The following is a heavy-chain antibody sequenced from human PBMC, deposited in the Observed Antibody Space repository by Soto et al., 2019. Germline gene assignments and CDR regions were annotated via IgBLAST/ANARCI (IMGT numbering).Heavy chain of an antibody. CDR3: ARDAYTIFGVVISYYFDY. J-gene: IGHJ4*02. CDR1: GFTFSSYS. CDR2: ITSKSSTI. Sequence: GSLRLSCGASGFTFSSYSMNWVRQAPGKGLEWVSYITSKSSTIKCADSVQGRFTVSRDNAKNSLYLQMNSLRAEDTAVYYCARDAYTIFGVVISYYFDYWGQGTLVTVSS. V-gene: IGHV3-48*01. D-gene: IGHD3-3*01.